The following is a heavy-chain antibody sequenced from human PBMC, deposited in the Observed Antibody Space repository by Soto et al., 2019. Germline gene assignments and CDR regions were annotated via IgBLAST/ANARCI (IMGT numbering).Heavy chain of an antibody. D-gene: IGHD6-13*01. Sequence: GESLKISCAASGFTFSSYAMSWVRQAPGKGLEWVSAISGSGGSTYYADSVKGRFTISRDNSKNTLYLQMNSLRAEDTAVYYCAKDLEAGVAAAWGQGTLVTVSS. CDR1: GFTFSSYA. CDR3: AKDLEAGVAAA. CDR2: ISGSGGST. V-gene: IGHV3-23*01. J-gene: IGHJ4*02.